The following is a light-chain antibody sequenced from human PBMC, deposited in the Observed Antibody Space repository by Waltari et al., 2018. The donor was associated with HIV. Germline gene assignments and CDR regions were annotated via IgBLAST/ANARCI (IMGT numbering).Light chain of an antibody. CDR3: QQYDNSPVT. J-gene: IGKJ5*01. Sequence: EIVLTQSPDTLSLSPGEGATLSCRASQSLRRTYLAWYQQKPGQAPRHLIYGASTSTPGIPDRFSGRGSGTDFSLTISRLEPEDFAVYYCQQYDNSPVTFGQGTRLEIK. CDR1: QSLRRTY. CDR2: GAS. V-gene: IGKV3-20*01.